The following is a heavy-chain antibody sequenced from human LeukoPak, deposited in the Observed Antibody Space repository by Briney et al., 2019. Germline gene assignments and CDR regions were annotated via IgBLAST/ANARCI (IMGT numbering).Heavy chain of an antibody. CDR2: ISDSGSST. CDR1: GITLSNYG. J-gene: IGHJ4*02. D-gene: IGHD3-22*01. Sequence: GGSLRLSCAVSGITLSNYGMSWVRQAPGKGLEWVAGISDSGSSTNYADSVKGRFTISRDDPKNTLYLQMNSLRAEDTAVYFCAKRGVVIRVILVGFHKQAYYFDSWGQGALVTVSS. V-gene: IGHV3-23*01. CDR3: AKRGVVIRVILVGFHKQAYYFDS.